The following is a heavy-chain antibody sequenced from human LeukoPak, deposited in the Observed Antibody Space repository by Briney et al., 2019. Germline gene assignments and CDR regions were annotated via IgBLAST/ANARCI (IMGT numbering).Heavy chain of an antibody. CDR1: GGSFSGYY. CDR2: INHSGST. J-gene: IGHJ4*03. Sequence: PSETLSLTCAVYGGSFSGYYWSWIRQPPGKGLEWIGEINHSGSTNYNPSLKSRVTISVDTSKNQFSLKLSSVTAADTAVYYCAREDSYSRYFDYWGQGTLVTVSS. V-gene: IGHV4-34*01. D-gene: IGHD1-26*01. CDR3: AREDSYSRYFDY.